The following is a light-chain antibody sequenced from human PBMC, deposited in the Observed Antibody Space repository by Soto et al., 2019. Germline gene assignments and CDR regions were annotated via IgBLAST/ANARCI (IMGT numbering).Light chain of an antibody. CDR2: RNN. CDR3: AAWDDSLSGHYV. J-gene: IGLJ1*01. Sequence: SVVAQRPCASPTPQKKVTISYSGSSSNIGSNYVYWYQQLPGTAPKLLIYRNNQRPSGVPDRFSGSKSGTSASLAISGLRSEDEADYYCAAWDDSLSGHYVFGTGTKVTVL. V-gene: IGLV1-47*01. CDR1: SSNIGSNY.